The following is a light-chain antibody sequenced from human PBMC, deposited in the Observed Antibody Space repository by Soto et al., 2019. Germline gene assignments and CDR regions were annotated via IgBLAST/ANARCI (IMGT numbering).Light chain of an antibody. CDR3: QQYNGYSWT. CDR1: QSISNW. CDR2: DAS. Sequence: DIQMTKYTSTLSASVGDRVTITCRASQSISNWLAWYQQKPGKAPKLLIYDASSLESGVPSRFSGSGSGTEFTPTISSLQPDDFATYYCQQYNGYSWTFGQGTKADIK. V-gene: IGKV1-5*01. J-gene: IGKJ1*01.